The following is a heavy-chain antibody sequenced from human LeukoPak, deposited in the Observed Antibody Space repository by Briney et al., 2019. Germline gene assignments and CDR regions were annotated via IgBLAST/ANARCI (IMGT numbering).Heavy chain of an antibody. CDR2: ISYDGSNK. CDR1: GFTFSSYG. CDR3: AAGTVVNYFDY. Sequence: TGGSLRLSCAASGFTFSSYGMHWVRQAPGKGLEWVAVISYDGSNKYYADSVKGRFTTSRDNAKNSLYLQMNSLRAEDTAVYYCAAGTVVNYFDYWGQGTLVTVSS. V-gene: IGHV3-30*03. J-gene: IGHJ4*02. D-gene: IGHD4-23*01.